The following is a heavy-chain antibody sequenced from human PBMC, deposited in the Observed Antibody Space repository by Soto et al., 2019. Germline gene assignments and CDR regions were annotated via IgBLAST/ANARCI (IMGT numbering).Heavy chain of an antibody. Sequence: EVQLLESGGGLVQPGGSMRLSCAASGFTFSTYAMSWVRQAPGKGLGWVSSITGSGHFTYYADSVKGRFTISRDNSKHTLYLQMSSLRVDDTAVYHCARREWGDYWGQGTLVTVSS. CDR3: ARREWGDY. J-gene: IGHJ4*02. CDR1: GFTFSTYA. D-gene: IGHD1-26*01. CDR2: ITGSGHFT. V-gene: IGHV3-23*01.